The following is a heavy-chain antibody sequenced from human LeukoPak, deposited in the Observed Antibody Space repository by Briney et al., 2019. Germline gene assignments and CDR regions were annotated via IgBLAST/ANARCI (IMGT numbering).Heavy chain of an antibody. D-gene: IGHD4/OR15-4a*01. CDR3: ARPGLTRTFEAYMDV. V-gene: IGHV1-69*06. Sequence: SGKLSCNASAGTFSSYAISWVRQAPGQGLEWMGRINPIFGTANYAQKFQGRVTITADKSTSTAYMELSSLRSEDTAVYYCARPGLTRTFEAYMDVWGKGTTVTVSS. CDR1: AGTFSSYA. J-gene: IGHJ6*03. CDR2: INPIFGTA.